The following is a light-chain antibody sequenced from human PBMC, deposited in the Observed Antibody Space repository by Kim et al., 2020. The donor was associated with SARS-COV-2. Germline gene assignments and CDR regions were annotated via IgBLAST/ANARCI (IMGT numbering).Light chain of an antibody. Sequence: SYELTQPPSVSVSPGQTASITCSGDKLGDKYACWYQQKPGQSPVLVIYEDTKRPSGIPERFSGSNSGNTATLTISGIQAMYEADYYCQAWDSSTAVFGGG. CDR1: KLGDKY. V-gene: IGLV3-1*01. CDR3: QAWDSSTAV. J-gene: IGLJ2*01. CDR2: EDT.